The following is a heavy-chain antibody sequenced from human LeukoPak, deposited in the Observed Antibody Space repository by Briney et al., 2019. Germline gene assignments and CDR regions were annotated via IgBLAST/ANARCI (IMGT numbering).Heavy chain of an antibody. V-gene: IGHV1-18*01. CDR3: ARDRYGGNSFDI. J-gene: IGHJ3*02. D-gene: IGHD4-23*01. CDR1: GYTFTSYG. CDR2: ISAYNGNT. Sequence: ASVKVSCKASGYTFTSYGISWVRQAPGQGLEWMGWISAYNGNTNYAQKLLGRVTMTTDTSTSTAYMELRSLRSDDTAVYYCARDRYGGNSFDIWGQGTMVTVSS.